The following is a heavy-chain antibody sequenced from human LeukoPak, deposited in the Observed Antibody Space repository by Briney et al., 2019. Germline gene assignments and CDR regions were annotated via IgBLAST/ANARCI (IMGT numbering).Heavy chain of an antibody. J-gene: IGHJ3*02. CDR2: INTNTGNP. Sequence: ASVKVSCKASGGTFSSYAISWVRQAPGQGLEWMGWINTNTGNPTYAQGFTGRFVFSLDTSVSTAYLQISSLKAEDTAVYYCAARRYFDWLFSGAFDIWGQGTMVTVSS. D-gene: IGHD3-9*01. CDR3: AARRYFDWLFSGAFDI. V-gene: IGHV7-4-1*02. CDR1: GGTFSSYA.